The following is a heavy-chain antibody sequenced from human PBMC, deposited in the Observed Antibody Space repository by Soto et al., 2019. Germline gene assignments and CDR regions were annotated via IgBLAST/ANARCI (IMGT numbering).Heavy chain of an antibody. Sequence: QVQLVQSGAEVKKPGASVKVSCKASGYTFTSYGISWVRQAPGQGLEWMGGISAYNGNTNYAQKLQGRVTMTTDTSTSTADMELRSLRSDDTAVYYCGGGCSGGSCHPGAMDYWGQGTLVTVSS. CDR1: GYTFTSYG. V-gene: IGHV1-18*04. J-gene: IGHJ4*02. CDR3: GGGCSGGSCHPGAMDY. D-gene: IGHD2-15*01. CDR2: ISAYNGNT.